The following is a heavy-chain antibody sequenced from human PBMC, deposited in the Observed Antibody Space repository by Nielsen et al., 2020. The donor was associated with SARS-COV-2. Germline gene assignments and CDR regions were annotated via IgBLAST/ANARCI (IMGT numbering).Heavy chain of an antibody. CDR1: GGSFSGYY. Sequence: GSLRLSCAVYGGSFSGYYWSWIRQPPGKGLEWIGEINHSGSTNYNPSLKSRVTISVDTSKNQFSLKLSSVTAADTAVYYCASNGENTAMVDYWGQGTLVTVSS. J-gene: IGHJ4*02. CDR2: INHSGST. V-gene: IGHV4-34*01. CDR3: ASNGENTAMVDY. D-gene: IGHD5-18*01.